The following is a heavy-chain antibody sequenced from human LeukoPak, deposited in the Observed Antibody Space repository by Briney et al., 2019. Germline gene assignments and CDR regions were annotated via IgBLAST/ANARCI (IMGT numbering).Heavy chain of an antibody. Sequence: GGSLRLSCAASGFTFSDYYMSWLRQAPGKGLEWVSYISSSSSYTNYADSVKGRFTISRDNAKNSLYLQMNSLRAEDTAVYYCARDWSRITMVRELDYWGQGTLVTVSS. J-gene: IGHJ4*02. V-gene: IGHV3-11*06. D-gene: IGHD3-10*01. CDR3: ARDWSRITMVRELDY. CDR1: GFTFSDYY. CDR2: ISSSSSYT.